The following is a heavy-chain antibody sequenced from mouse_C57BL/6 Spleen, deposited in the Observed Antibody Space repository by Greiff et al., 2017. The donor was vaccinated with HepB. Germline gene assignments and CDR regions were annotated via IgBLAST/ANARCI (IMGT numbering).Heavy chain of an antibody. J-gene: IGHJ2*01. CDR1: GYTFTSYW. V-gene: IGHV1-74*01. CDR2: IHPSDSDT. D-gene: IGHD1-1*01. CDR3: AMGYYGSSSPFDY. Sequence: QVHVKQPGAELVKPGASVKVSCKASGYTFTSYWMHWVKQRPGQGLEWIGRIHPSDSDTNYNQKFKGKATLTVDKSSSTAYMQLSSLTSEDSAVYYCAMGYYGSSSPFDYWGQGTTLTVSS.